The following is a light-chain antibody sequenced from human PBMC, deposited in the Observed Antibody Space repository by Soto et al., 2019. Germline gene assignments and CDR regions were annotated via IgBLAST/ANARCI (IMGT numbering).Light chain of an antibody. V-gene: IGKV1-33*01. CDR2: DTS. J-gene: IGKJ2*01. CDR1: QDITTY. Sequence: DIQMTQSPSSLSASVGDRVTITCQASQDITTYLNWYQQKPGKAPKLLIYDTSNLQTGVPSRFSGSGSGTDFAFTNSSLQPEDIATYYCQQYDNVPYTVGQGTKLEIK. CDR3: QQYDNVPYT.